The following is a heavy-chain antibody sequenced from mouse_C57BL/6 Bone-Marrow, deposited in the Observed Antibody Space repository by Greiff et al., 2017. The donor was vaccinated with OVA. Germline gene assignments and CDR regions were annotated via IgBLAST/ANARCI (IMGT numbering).Heavy chain of an antibody. Sequence: VQLKESGAELVRPGASVKLSCTASGFNIKDYYMHWVKQRPEQGLEWIGRIDPEDGDTEYAPKFQGKATMTADTSSNTAYLQLSSLTSEDTAVYYCTRFITTVVASDYWGQGTTLTVSS. CDR3: TRFITTVVASDY. V-gene: IGHV14-1*01. CDR1: GFNIKDYY. J-gene: IGHJ2*01. CDR2: IDPEDGDT. D-gene: IGHD1-1*01.